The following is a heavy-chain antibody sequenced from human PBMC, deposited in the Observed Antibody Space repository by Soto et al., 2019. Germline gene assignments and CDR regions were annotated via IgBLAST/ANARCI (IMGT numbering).Heavy chain of an antibody. CDR1: GFTFSSYG. V-gene: IGHV3-30*18. Sequence: QVQLVESGGGVVQPGRSLRLSCAASGFTFSSYGMHWVRQAPGKGLEWVAVISYDGSNKYYADSVKGRFTISRDNSKNTLYLQMNSLRAEDTAVYYGAKGYCSGGSCYPYYYYGMDVWGQGTTVTVSS. CDR3: AKGYCSGGSCYPYYYYGMDV. D-gene: IGHD2-15*01. CDR2: ISYDGSNK. J-gene: IGHJ6*02.